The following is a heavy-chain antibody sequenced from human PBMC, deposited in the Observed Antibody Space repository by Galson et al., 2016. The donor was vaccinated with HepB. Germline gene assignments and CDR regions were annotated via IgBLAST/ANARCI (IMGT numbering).Heavy chain of an antibody. CDR3: ASGGYCGGDCYSSYFEW. Sequence: SVKVSCKVSGDSFTNYAISWLRQAPGQGPEWLGGTIPLFDTTYYAQKFQGRVTITADKSTSTAFMEMRSLKSEDTAFYFCASGGYCGGDCYSSYFEWWGQGTLVTVSS. J-gene: IGHJ4*02. V-gene: IGHV1-69*06. CDR1: GDSFTNYA. D-gene: IGHD2-21*02. CDR2: TIPLFDTT.